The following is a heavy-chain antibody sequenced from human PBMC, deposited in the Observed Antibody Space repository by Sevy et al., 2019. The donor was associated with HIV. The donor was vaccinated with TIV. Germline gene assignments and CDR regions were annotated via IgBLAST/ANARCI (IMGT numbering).Heavy chain of an antibody. CDR1: GFTFSSYW. V-gene: IGHV3-74*01. J-gene: IGHJ6*02. CDR3: ARDQVYYDFWSGYYTHYYYYGMDV. Sequence: GESLKISCAASGFTFSSYWMHWVRQAPGKGLVWVSRINSDGSSTSYADSVKGRFTISRDNAKNTLYLQMNSLRAEDTAVYYCARDQVYYDFWSGYYTHYYYYGMDVWGQGTTVTVSS. D-gene: IGHD3-3*01. CDR2: INSDGSST.